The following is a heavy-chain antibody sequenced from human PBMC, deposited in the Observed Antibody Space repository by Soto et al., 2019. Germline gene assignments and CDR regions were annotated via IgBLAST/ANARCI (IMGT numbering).Heavy chain of an antibody. CDR1: GGSFSGYY. V-gene: IGHV4-34*01. D-gene: IGHD6-13*01. CDR2: INHSGST. J-gene: IGHJ6*01. CDR3: ARGIAAAGYYYYYGMDD. Sequence: SETLALTCAVYGGSFSGYYWSWIRQPPGKGLEWIGEINHSGSTNYNPSLKSRVTISVDTSKNQFSLKLSSVTAADTAVYYCARGIAAAGYYYYYGMDDWGEGTTVTASS.